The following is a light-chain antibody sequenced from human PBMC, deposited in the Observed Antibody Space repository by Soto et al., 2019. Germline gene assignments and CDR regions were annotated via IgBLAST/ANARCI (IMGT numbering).Light chain of an antibody. CDR2: DVS. V-gene: IGLV2-11*01. Sequence: QSALTQPRSVSGSPGQSVTISCTGTSRDVGGYNYVSWYQHHPGEAPKLMIYDVSKRPSGVPDRFSGSKSGNTASLTISGLQAEDEADYYCCSYAGGYVFGTGTKLTVL. J-gene: IGLJ1*01. CDR3: CSYAGGYV. CDR1: SRDVGGYNY.